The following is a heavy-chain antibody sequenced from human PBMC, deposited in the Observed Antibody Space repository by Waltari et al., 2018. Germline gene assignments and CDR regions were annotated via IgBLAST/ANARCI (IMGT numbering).Heavy chain of an antibody. V-gene: IGHV3-23*01. CDR2: ISSSSAGT. J-gene: IGHJ4*02. CDR1: GFSFDTHA. Sequence: EVQLLESGGGLVPPGGSLRLSCAASGFSFDTHAMTWVRQAPGQGLKWVSTISSSSAGTYYADSVKGRFTISRGNSKSAFYLQMDGLTVEDTAVYFCARGGFGTTYIFDHWGQGVLVTVSS. D-gene: IGHD3-10*01. CDR3: ARGGFGTTYIFDH.